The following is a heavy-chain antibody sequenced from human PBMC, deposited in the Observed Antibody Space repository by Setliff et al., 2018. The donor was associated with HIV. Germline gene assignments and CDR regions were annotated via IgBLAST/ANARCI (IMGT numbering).Heavy chain of an antibody. CDR3: TRGRLLWSGSYYYYYMDV. Sequence: GGSLRLSCAASGFTFSDHYMDWVRQAPGKGLEWVGRSRNKANSYTTEYAASVKGRFTISREYSKNSLYLQMNSLKTEDTAVYYCTRGRLLWSGSYYYYYMDVWGKGTTVTVSS. D-gene: IGHD3-10*01. CDR1: GFTFSDHY. CDR2: SRNKANSYTT. V-gene: IGHV3-72*01. J-gene: IGHJ6*03.